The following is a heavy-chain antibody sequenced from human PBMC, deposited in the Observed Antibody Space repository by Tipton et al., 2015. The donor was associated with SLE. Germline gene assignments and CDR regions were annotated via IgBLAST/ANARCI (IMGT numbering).Heavy chain of an antibody. CDR2: VNYSGDT. J-gene: IGHJ4*02. Sequence: TLSLTCTIYAGSFSGYRWSWIRQPPGKGLEWIGEVNYSGDTNYNPSLMSRLTISIDTSKNQFSLKLNSVTAADTAVYYCARANGFDWLSDWGQGALVTVSS. D-gene: IGHD3-9*01. CDR3: ARANGFDWLSD. V-gene: IGHV4-34*01. CDR1: AGSFSGYR.